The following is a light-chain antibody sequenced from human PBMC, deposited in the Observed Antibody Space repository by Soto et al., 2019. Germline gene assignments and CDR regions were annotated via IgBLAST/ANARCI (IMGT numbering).Light chain of an antibody. Sequence: NFLLTQPHSVSESPGKTVTISCTRSSGSIASNYVQWYQQRPGSAPTTVIYEDNQRPSGVPDRFSGSIDSSSNSASLPISGLKTEDEADYYCQSYDSSNPHWVFGGGTKLTVL. CDR2: EDN. J-gene: IGLJ3*02. CDR1: SGSIASNY. V-gene: IGLV6-57*03. CDR3: QSYDSSNPHWV.